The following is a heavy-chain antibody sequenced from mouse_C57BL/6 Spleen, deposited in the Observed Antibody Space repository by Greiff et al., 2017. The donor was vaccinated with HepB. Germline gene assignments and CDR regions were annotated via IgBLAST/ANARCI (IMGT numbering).Heavy chain of an antibody. D-gene: IGHD4-1*01. CDR2: INPSSGYT. V-gene: IGHV1-4*01. J-gene: IGHJ2*01. CDR1: GYTFTSYT. CDR3: ARTPSWDYYFDY. Sequence: VMLVESGAELARPGASVKMSCKASGYTFTSYTMHWVKQRPGQGLEWIGYINPSSGYTKYNQKFKDKATLTADKSSSTAYMQLSSLTSEDSAVYYCARTPSWDYYFDYWGQGTTLTVSS.